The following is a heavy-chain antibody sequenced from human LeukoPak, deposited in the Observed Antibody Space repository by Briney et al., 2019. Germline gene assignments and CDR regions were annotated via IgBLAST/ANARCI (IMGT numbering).Heavy chain of an antibody. D-gene: IGHD3-22*01. Sequence: PSETLSLTCAVYGGSFSGYYWSWIRQPPGKGLEWIGEINHSGSTNYNPSLKSRVTISVDTSKNQFSLKLSSVTAADTAVYYCASRYYDSSGYYYVRKAYQHPLPFRYWGQGTLVTVSS. V-gene: IGHV4-34*01. CDR1: GGSFSGYY. J-gene: IGHJ4*02. CDR3: ASRYYDSSGYYYVRKAYQHPLPFRY. CDR2: INHSGST.